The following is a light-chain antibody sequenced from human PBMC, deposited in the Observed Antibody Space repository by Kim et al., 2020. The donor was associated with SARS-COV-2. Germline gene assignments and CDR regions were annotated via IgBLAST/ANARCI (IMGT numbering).Light chain of an antibody. CDR1: SSDVGGYNY. Sequence: QSALTQPASVSGSPGQSITISCTGTSSDVGGYNYVSWYQQHPGKAPKLMIYDVSNRPSGVSNRFSGSKSGNTASLTISGLQAEDEADYYCSSYTRSRYVFGTGTKVTVL. J-gene: IGLJ1*01. CDR2: DVS. CDR3: SSYTRSRYV. V-gene: IGLV2-14*03.